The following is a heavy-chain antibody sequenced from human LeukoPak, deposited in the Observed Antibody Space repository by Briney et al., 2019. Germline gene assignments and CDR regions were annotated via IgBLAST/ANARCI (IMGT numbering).Heavy chain of an antibody. CDR2: INHSGST. CDR3: AKDGYYGSGSLDV. V-gene: IGHV4-34*01. D-gene: IGHD3-10*01. CDR1: GGSFSGY. Sequence: SETLSLTCAVYGGSFSGYWIRQPPGKGLEWIGEINHSGSTHYNPSLRSRVTISVDTSKNQFSLKLSSVTAADTAVYYCAKDGYYGSGSLDVWGKGNTVTVSS. J-gene: IGHJ6*04.